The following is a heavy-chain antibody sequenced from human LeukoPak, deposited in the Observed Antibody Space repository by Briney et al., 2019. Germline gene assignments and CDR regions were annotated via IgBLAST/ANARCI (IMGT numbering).Heavy chain of an antibody. D-gene: IGHD6-19*01. CDR2: INTGGTVT. CDR1: GFTFSKYL. J-gene: IGHJ4*02. V-gene: IGHV3-74*01. Sequence: GGSLRLSCAASGFTFSKYLMLWVRQAPGKGLESVSRINTGGTVTTYADSVRGRFTVSRDNADNTMFLQMNGVRDEDTAVYYCATKQWLAPPPDSWGQGTPVTVSS. CDR3: ATKQWLAPPPDS.